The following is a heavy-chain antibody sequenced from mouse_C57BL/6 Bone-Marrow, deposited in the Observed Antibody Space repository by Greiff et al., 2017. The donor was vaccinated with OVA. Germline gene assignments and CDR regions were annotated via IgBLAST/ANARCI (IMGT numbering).Heavy chain of an antibody. V-gene: IGHV1-15*01. Sequence: VKLMESGAELVRPGASVTLSCKASGYTFTDYEMHWVKQTPVHGLEWIGAIDPETGGTAYNPKFKGKAILTADKSSSTAYMELRILTSEDSAVYYCTRDLLWLPRYWYFDVWGTGTTVTVSS. CDR2: IDPETGGT. CDR1: GYTFTDYE. J-gene: IGHJ1*03. D-gene: IGHD2-9*01. CDR3: TRDLLWLPRYWYFDV.